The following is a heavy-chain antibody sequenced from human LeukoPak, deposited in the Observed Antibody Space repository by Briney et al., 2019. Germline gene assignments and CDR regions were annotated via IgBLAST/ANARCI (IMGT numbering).Heavy chain of an antibody. Sequence: ASVKVSCKASGYTFTSYYMHWVRQAPGQGLEWMGIINPTGGSTTYAQRFQGRVTMTRDTSTSTVYMELRSLRSEDTAVYYCARDRVIAAAGSFDYWGLGTLVTVSS. CDR2: INPTGGST. J-gene: IGHJ4*02. CDR3: ARDRVIAAAGSFDY. D-gene: IGHD6-13*01. CDR1: GYTFTSYY. V-gene: IGHV1-46*01.